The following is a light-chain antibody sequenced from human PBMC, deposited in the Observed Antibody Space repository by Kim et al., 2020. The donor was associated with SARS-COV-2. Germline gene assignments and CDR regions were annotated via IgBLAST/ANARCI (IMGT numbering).Light chain of an antibody. J-gene: IGKJ1*01. CDR1: QGIRND. Sequence: AIQMTQSPSSLSVSVGDRVTITCRASQGIRNDLGWYQQKPGKVPKLLIYATSSLQSGVPSRFSGSGFGTDFTLTISSLQPEDFATYYCLQDYNYPMTFGQGTKVDIK. CDR3: LQDYNYPMT. V-gene: IGKV1-6*01. CDR2: ATS.